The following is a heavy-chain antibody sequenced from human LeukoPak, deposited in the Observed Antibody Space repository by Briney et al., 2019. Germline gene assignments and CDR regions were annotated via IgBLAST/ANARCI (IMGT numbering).Heavy chain of an antibody. J-gene: IGHJ4*02. D-gene: IGHD3-10*01. CDR3: ARDPGDRVWFGELFFDY. CDR2: INTNTGNP. CDR1: GYTFTSYA. Sequence: GASVKVSCKASGYTFTSYAMNWVRQAPGQGLEWMGWINTNTGNPTYAQGFTGRFVFSLDTSVSTAYLQISSLKAEDTAVYYCARDPGDRVWFGELFFDYWGQGTLVTVSS. V-gene: IGHV7-4-1*02.